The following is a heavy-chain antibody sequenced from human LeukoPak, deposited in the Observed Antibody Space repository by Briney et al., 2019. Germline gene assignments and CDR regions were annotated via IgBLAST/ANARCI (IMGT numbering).Heavy chain of an antibody. CDR2: INPNSGGT. J-gene: IGHJ4*02. Sequence: ASVKVSCKASGYTFTGYYMHWVRQAPGQGLEWMVCINPNSGGTNYAQKFQGRVTMTRDTSISTAYMELSRLRSDDTAVYYCARVFVITPFDYWGQGTLVTVSS. CDR1: GYTFTGYY. D-gene: IGHD3-16*01. V-gene: IGHV1-2*02. CDR3: ARVFVITPFDY.